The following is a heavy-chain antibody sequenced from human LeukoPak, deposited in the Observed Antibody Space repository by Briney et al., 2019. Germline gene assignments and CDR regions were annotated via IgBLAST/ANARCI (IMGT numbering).Heavy chain of an antibody. Sequence: PSETLSLTCTVSGDSISSYYWSWIRQPPGKGLEWIGYISYTGSTNYNPSLKSRVTISMSKSKNHFSLKLTSLTAADTAVYYCARARRADYSGSGSYGPFDIWGQGTMVSVSS. CDR2: ISYTGST. J-gene: IGHJ3*02. CDR1: GDSISSYY. D-gene: IGHD3-10*01. CDR3: ARARRADYSGSGSYGPFDI. V-gene: IGHV4-59*08.